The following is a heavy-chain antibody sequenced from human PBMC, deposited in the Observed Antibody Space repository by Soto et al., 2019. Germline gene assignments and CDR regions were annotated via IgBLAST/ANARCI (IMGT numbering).Heavy chain of an antibody. CDR3: ARRMQVVVVAGNYYYYMDV. Sequence: GGSLRLSCKGSGYSFTTFWIAWVRQMPGKGLEWMGIIYPGDSDTRYSPSFQGQVTIAAGKSISTAYLKWSSLKASDTAMYYCARRMQVVVVAGNYYYYMDVWGKGTTVTVSS. D-gene: IGHD2-15*01. CDR2: IYPGDSDT. CDR1: GYSFTTFW. J-gene: IGHJ6*03. V-gene: IGHV5-51*01.